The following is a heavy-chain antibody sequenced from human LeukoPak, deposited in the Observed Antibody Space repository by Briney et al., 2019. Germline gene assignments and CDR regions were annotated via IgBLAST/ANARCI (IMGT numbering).Heavy chain of an antibody. CDR1: GFSVSNNY. Sequence: TGGSLRLSCAVSGFSVSNNYMNWARQAPGKGLEWVASINHNGNVNYYVDSVKGRFTISRDNAKNSLYLQMSNLRAEDTAVYFCARGGGLDVWGQGATVTVSS. CDR2: INHNGNVN. J-gene: IGHJ6*02. V-gene: IGHV3-7*03. D-gene: IGHD3-16*01. CDR3: ARGGGLDV.